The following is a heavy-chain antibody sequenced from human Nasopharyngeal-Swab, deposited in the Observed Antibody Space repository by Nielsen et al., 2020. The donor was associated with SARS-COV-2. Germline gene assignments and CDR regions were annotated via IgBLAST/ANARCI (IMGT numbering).Heavy chain of an antibody. D-gene: IGHD3-9*01. CDR3: ARDKEVLRYFDWLGPIDY. J-gene: IGHJ4*02. CDR2: ISSSSSTI. Sequence: VRQAPGKGLEWVSSISSSSSTIYYADSVKGRFTISRDNAKNSLYLQMNSLRAEDTAVYYCARDKEVLRYFDWLGPIDYWGQGTLVTVSS. V-gene: IGHV3-48*04.